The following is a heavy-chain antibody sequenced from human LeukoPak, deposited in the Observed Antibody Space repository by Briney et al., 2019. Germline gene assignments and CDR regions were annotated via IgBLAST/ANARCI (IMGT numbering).Heavy chain of an antibody. CDR3: AGGEVIAAAAAAFDY. J-gene: IGHJ4*02. D-gene: IGHD6-13*01. CDR2: IYYSGST. V-gene: IGHV4-61*01. Sequence: SQTLSLTCTVSGGSISSGSYYWSWIRQPPGKGLEWIGYIYYSGSTNYNPSLKSRVTISVDTSKNQFSLKLSSVTAADTAVYYCAGGEVIAAAAAAFDYWGQGTLVTVSS. CDR1: GGSISSGSYY.